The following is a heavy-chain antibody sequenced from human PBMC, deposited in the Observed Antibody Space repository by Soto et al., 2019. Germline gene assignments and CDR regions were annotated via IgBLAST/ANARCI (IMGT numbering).Heavy chain of an antibody. V-gene: IGHV3-9*01. CDR3: AKLGRRAYYHQHDY. CDR1: GFTFDDYA. CDR2: ISWNSGSI. Sequence: GGSLRLSCAASGFTFDDYAMHWVRQAPGKGLEWVSGISWNSGSIGYADSVKGRFTISRDNAKKSLYLQMNSLREEDTALYYCAKLGRRAYYHQHDYWGQGTMGTVSS. J-gene: IGHJ4*02. D-gene: IGHD3-3*01.